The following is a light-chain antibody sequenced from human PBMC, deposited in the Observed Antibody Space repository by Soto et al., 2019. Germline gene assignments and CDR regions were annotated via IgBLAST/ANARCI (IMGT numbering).Light chain of an antibody. CDR1: QSVGTI. Sequence: EIVMTQSPATLSVSPGERATLSCRASQSVGTILAWYQQKPGQAPRLLIYGASTRATGVPARFSGSGSGTEFTLTISSLQSEDFATYFCQQADSFPLTFGGGTKVEMK. V-gene: IGKV3-15*01. J-gene: IGKJ4*01. CDR3: QQADSFPLT. CDR2: GAS.